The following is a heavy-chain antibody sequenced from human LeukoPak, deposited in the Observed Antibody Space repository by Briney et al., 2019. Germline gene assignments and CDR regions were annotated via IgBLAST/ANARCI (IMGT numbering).Heavy chain of an antibody. CDR1: GGSISSSSYY. V-gene: IGHV4-39*01. CDR3: ARGYCSGGSCYSRSAGWFDP. CDR2: IYYSGST. Sequence: PSETLSLTCTVSGGSISSSSYYWGWIRQPPGKGLEWIGSIYYSGSTYYNPSLKSRVTISVDTSKNQFSLKLSSVTAADTAVYYCARGYCSGGSCYSRSAGWFDPWGQGTLVTVSS. D-gene: IGHD2-15*01. J-gene: IGHJ5*02.